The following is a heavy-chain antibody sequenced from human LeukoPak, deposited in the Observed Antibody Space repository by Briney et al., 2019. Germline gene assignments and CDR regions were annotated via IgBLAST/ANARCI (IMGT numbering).Heavy chain of an antibody. J-gene: IGHJ4*02. CDR1: GGSIISGDFY. V-gene: IGHV4-39*07. D-gene: IGHD5/OR15-5a*01. Sequence: SETLSLTCTVSGGSIISGDFYWGWIRQPPWKGLEWIGNIYYSGTTYYNPSLKSRVTISVDTSKNQFSLKLSSVTAADTAVYYCARVAYSVSFDYWGQGTLVTVSS. CDR2: IYYSGTT. CDR3: ARVAYSVSFDY.